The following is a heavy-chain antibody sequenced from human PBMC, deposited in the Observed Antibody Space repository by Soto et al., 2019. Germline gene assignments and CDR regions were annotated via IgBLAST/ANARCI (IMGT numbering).Heavy chain of an antibody. J-gene: IGHJ6*02. Sequence: EVQLVESGGGLVKPGGSLRLSCAASGITFSNAWMTWVRQAPGKGLEWVGRIKSITDGGTTDYAVPVKGRFTISRDDSKDTLYLQMNNLRTEDTAVYHCTTDSADIVVVPATFGMDVWGQGTTVTVSS. CDR3: TTDSADIVVVPATFGMDV. D-gene: IGHD2-2*01. V-gene: IGHV3-15*01. CDR1: GITFSNAW. CDR2: IKSITDGGTT.